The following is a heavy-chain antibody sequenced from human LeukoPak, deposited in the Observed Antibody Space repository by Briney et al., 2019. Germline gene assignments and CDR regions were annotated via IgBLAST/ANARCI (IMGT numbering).Heavy chain of an antibody. Sequence: GGSLRPSCAASGFTFTNNFMSWVRQVPGKGLEWVANIKQDGSETTYADSVRGRFTIFRDNAKDSVYLQMNSLRAEDSATYYCVREGFYFFDFWGQGTLVTVSS. J-gene: IGHJ4*01. CDR3: VREGFYFFDF. CDR2: IKQDGSET. V-gene: IGHV3-7*01. CDR1: GFTFTNNF.